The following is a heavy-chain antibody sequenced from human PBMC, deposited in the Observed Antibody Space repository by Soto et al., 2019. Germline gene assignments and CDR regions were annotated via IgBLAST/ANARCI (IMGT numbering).Heavy chain of an antibody. J-gene: IGHJ4*02. CDR2: ISSNGGST. D-gene: IGHD6-19*01. CDR3: VKDTAVAGGASLSSLGYPFDY. Sequence: PGGSLRLSCSASGFTFSSYAMHWVRQAPGKGLEYVSAISSNGGSTYYADSVKGRFTISRDNSKNTLYLQMSSLRAEDTAVYYCVKDTAVAGGASLSSLGYPFDYWGQGTLVTVSS. CDR1: GFTFSSYA. V-gene: IGHV3-64D*08.